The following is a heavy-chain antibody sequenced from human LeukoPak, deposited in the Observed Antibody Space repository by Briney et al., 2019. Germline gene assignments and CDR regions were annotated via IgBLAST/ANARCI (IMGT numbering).Heavy chain of an antibody. V-gene: IGHV3-30-3*01. CDR2: ISFDGNNE. CDR3: ANIIRKYTSGYYYFDY. D-gene: IGHD6-25*01. CDR1: EFTFSSYA. J-gene: IGHJ4*02. Sequence: PGGPLRLSCAASEFTFSSYAMHWVRQAPGKGLEWVAAISFDGNNEYYADSVKGRFTISRDNSKNTLYLQMNSLRAEDTAVYYCANIIRKYTSGYYYFDYWGQGTLVTVSS.